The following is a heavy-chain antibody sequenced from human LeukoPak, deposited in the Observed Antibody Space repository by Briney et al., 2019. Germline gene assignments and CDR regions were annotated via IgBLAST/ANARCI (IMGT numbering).Heavy chain of an antibody. Sequence: PSETLSLTCTVSGGSISSYYWSWIRQPPGKGLEWIGYIYYSGSTNYNPSLKSRVTISVDTSKNQFSLKLSSVTAADTAVYYCARRTGGPSYYYYYYMDVWGKGTTVTISS. D-gene: IGHD3-16*01. CDR2: IYYSGST. CDR1: GGSISSYY. V-gene: IGHV4-59*01. CDR3: ARRTGGPSYYYYYYMDV. J-gene: IGHJ6*03.